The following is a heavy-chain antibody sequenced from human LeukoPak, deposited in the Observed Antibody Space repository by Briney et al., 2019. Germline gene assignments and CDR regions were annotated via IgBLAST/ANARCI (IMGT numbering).Heavy chain of an antibody. V-gene: IGHV3-43*02. CDR2: ISGDGGST. D-gene: IGHD1-26*01. Sequence: GGSLRLSCAASGFTFDDYAMHWARQAPGKGLEWVSLISGDGGSTYYADSVKGRFTISRDNSKNSLYLQMNSLRTEDTALYYCAKVLPTRTTTENSGIGGEWAFDIWGQGTMVTVSS. CDR3: AKVLPTRTTTENSGIGGEWAFDI. CDR1: GFTFDDYA. J-gene: IGHJ3*02.